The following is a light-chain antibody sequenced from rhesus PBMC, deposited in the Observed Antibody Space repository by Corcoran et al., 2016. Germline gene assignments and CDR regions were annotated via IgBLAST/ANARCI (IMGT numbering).Light chain of an antibody. CDR2: SES. Sequence: DIQMTQSPSTLSASVGDRVTVTCRASQGINKELSWYQQKPGKAPALLIYSESTLQTGVSSRFSGSGSGTDYTLTIRSLQAEDVATYYCLQDYTSPWTFGQGTKVEIK. V-gene: IGKV1-94*01. J-gene: IGKJ1*01. CDR1: QGINKE. CDR3: LQDYTSPWT.